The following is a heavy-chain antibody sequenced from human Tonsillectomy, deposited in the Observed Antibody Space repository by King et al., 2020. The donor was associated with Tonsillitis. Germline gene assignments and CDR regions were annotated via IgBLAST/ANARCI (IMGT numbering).Heavy chain of an antibody. Sequence: QLVQSGGGLVQPGGSLRLSCAASGFTVSSNYMSWVRQAPGKGLEWVSVIYSGGTTYYADSVKGRFTISRDNSKNTLYLRMNSLRAEDTAVYYCARDSGSSSWYAGGFDLWGQGTMVTVSS. J-gene: IGHJ3*01. CDR2: IYSGGTT. D-gene: IGHD6-13*01. CDR1: GFTVSSNY. CDR3: ARDSGSSSWYAGGFDL. V-gene: IGHV3-66*01.